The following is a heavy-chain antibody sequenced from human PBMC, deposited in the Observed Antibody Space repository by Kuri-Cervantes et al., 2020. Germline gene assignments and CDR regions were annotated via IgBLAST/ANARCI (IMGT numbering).Heavy chain of an antibody. J-gene: IGHJ4*02. CDR2: ISYDGSNK. V-gene: IGHV3-30-3*01. CDR1: GFTFSSYA. Sequence: GESLKISCAASGFTFSSYAMHWVRQAPGKGLEWVAVISYDGSNKYYADSVKGRFTISRDNSKNTLYLQMYSPRPDDTAVYYCAKAQQQLDHFTNFFHYWGQGALVTVSS. D-gene: IGHD6-13*01. CDR3: AKAQQQLDHFTNFFHY.